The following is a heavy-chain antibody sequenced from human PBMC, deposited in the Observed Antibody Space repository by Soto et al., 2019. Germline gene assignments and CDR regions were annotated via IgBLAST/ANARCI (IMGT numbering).Heavy chain of an antibody. J-gene: IGHJ6*02. D-gene: IGHD2-21*01. CDR2: ISSTAGRTS. Sequence: GGSLRLSCATSGFTFNTYPMTWVRQAPGKGLEWVSSISSTAGRTSSYADSVKGRFAISRDFSNNTVYLQTNNLRVDDTAVYFCAKGVVSFHYGMEVWGQVLQVTVSS. CDR3: AKGVVSFHYGMEV. CDR1: GFTFNTYP. V-gene: IGHV3-23*01.